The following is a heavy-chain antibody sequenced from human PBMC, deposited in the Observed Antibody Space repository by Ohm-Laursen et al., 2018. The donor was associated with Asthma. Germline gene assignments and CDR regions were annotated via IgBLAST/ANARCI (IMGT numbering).Heavy chain of an antibody. J-gene: IGHJ4*02. V-gene: IGHV4-59*08. CDR2: IYYSGST. CDR1: GGSISSYY. Sequence: TLSLTCTVSGGSISSYYWSWIRQPPGKGLEWIGYIYYSGSTNYNPSLKSRVTISVDTSKNQFSLKLSSVTAADTAVYYCARHNYDILTGYPYYFDYWGQGTLVTVSS. D-gene: IGHD3-9*01. CDR3: ARHNYDILTGYPYYFDY.